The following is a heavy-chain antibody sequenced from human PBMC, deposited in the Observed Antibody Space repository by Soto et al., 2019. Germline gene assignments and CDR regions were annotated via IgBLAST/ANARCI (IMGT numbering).Heavy chain of an antibody. CDR1: GLTFSSYA. V-gene: IGHV3-23*01. CDR3: AKADCSSTSCYGIPQLRTNWFDP. CDR2: ISVGGDST. J-gene: IGHJ5*02. D-gene: IGHD2-2*01. Sequence: EVQLLESGGGLVQPGGSLRLSCAASGLTFSSYAMSWVRQAPGKGLEWVSAISVGGDSTYYADSVKGRFTISRDNSKNPLYLQMNSLRVDDTAVYFCAKADCSSTSCYGIPQLRTNWFDPWGQGTLVTVSS.